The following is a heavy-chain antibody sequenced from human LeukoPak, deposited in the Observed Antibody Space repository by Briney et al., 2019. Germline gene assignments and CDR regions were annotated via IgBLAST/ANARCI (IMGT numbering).Heavy chain of an antibody. V-gene: IGHV4-34*01. Sequence: SETLSLTCAVYGGSFSGYYWSWIRQPPGKGLEWIGEINHSGSTNYNPSLKSRVTISVDTSKNQVSLKLNSVTAADTAVYYCARALGAFDIWGQGTMVTVSS. CDR2: INHSGST. CDR3: ARALGAFDI. CDR1: GGSFSGYY. J-gene: IGHJ3*02.